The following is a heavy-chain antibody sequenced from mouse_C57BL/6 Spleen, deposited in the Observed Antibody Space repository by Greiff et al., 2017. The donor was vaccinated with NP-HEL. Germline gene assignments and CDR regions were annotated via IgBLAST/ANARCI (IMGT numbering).Heavy chain of an antibody. CDR1: GYAFSSSW. J-gene: IGHJ4*01. Sequence: QVQLQQSGPELVKPGASVKISCKASGYAFSSSWMNWVKQRPGKGLEWIGRLYPGDGDTNYNGKFKGKATLTADKSSSTAYMHLSSLTSEDSAVYFCARYDGYYHYAMDYWGQGTSVTVSS. D-gene: IGHD2-3*01. CDR3: ARYDGYYHYAMDY. CDR2: LYPGDGDT. V-gene: IGHV1-82*01.